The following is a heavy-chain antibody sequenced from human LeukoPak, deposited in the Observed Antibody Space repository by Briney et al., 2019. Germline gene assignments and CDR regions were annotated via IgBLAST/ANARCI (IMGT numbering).Heavy chain of an antibody. CDR2: ISSSSSTI. Sequence: GGSLRLSCAASGFTFSSYSMNWVRQAPGKGLEWVSYISSSSSTIYYADSVKGRFTISRDNAKNSLYLQMNSLRAEDTAVYYCARDKGSWFGELSPLDYWGQGTLVTVSS. J-gene: IGHJ4*02. D-gene: IGHD3-10*01. CDR3: ARDKGSWFGELSPLDY. CDR1: GFTFSSYS. V-gene: IGHV3-48*04.